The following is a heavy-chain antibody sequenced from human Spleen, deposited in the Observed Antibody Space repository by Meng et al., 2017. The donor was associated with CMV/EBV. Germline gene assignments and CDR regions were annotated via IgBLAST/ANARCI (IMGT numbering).Heavy chain of an antibody. CDR1: EFTFDDYA. V-gene: IGHV3-9*01. D-gene: IGHD1-26*01. Sequence: GGSLRLSCAASEFTFDDYAMHWVRQAPGKGLEWVSGISWNSASIGYADSVKGRFTISRDNAKNSLYLQMNSLRAEDTALYYCAKDIFPYRGTYSPTGVDCWGQGTLVTVSS. CDR3: AKDIFPYRGTYSPTGVDC. J-gene: IGHJ4*02. CDR2: ISWNSASI.